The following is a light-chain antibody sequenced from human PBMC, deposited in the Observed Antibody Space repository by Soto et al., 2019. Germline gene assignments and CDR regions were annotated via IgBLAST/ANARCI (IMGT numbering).Light chain of an antibody. Sequence: DIQMTQSPSSLSASLGDRVTITCRASQSISSYLNWYQQKPGKAPNLLIYAASSLQSEVPSSFSGRGSGTDFTLTISSLQPEDFATYYCQQSYSTPYTFGQGTKLEIK. J-gene: IGKJ2*01. CDR1: QSISSY. CDR2: AAS. V-gene: IGKV1-39*01. CDR3: QQSYSTPYT.